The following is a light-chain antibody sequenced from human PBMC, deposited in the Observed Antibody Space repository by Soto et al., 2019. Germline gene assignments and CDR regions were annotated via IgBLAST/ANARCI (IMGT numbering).Light chain of an antibody. CDR2: DVN. V-gene: IGLV2-14*03. CDR1: RSDIGAYNF. J-gene: IGLJ2*01. Sequence: QSVLTQPPSASGSPGQSITISCTGTRSDIGAYNFVSWYQQHPGEVPKLILYDVNVRPSGVSNRFSGSKSGNTASLTISGLQAEDEADYYCTSWTTSTTMIFGGGTKLTVL. CDR3: TSWTTSTTMI.